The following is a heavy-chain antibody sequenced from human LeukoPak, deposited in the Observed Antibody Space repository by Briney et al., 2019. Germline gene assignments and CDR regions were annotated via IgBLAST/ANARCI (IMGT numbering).Heavy chain of an antibody. Sequence: GESLKISCAASGFTFSSYSMNWVRQAPGKGLEWASYISSSSSTIYYADSVKGRFTISRDNAKNSLYLQMNSLRAEDTAVYYCARDSGDYPDYWGQGTLVTVSS. V-gene: IGHV3-48*01. CDR2: ISSSSSTI. CDR1: GFTFSSYS. J-gene: IGHJ4*02. CDR3: ARDSGDYPDY. D-gene: IGHD2-21*02.